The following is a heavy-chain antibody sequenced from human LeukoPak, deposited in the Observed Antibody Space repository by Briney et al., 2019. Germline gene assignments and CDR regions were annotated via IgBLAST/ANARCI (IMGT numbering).Heavy chain of an antibody. CDR1: GFTFSSYW. V-gene: IGHV3-74*01. CDR3: ARESGYCTNGVCRDYFDY. Sequence: PGGSLRLSCAASGFTFSSYWMHWVRPAPGKGLVWVSRINSDGSSTSYADSVKGRFTISRDNAKNTLYLQMNSLRAEDTAVYYCARESGYCTNGVCRDYFDYWGQGTLGTVSA. D-gene: IGHD2-8*01. CDR2: INSDGSST. J-gene: IGHJ4*02.